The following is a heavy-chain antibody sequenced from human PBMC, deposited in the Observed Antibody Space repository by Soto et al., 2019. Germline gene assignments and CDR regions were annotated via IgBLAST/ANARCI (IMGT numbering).Heavy chain of an antibody. V-gene: IGHV4-34*01. J-gene: IGHJ4*02. CDR2: INHSGST. Sequence: QVQLQQWGAGLLKPSETLSLTCAVYGGSFSGYYWSWIRQPPGKGLEWIGEINHSGSTNYNPSLKSPAPXSXDXSQNRFYLKLSSVTAADTAVYYCASTYSSSWSPFDYWGQGTLVTVSS. CDR3: ASTYSSSWSPFDY. CDR1: GGSFSGYY. D-gene: IGHD6-13*01.